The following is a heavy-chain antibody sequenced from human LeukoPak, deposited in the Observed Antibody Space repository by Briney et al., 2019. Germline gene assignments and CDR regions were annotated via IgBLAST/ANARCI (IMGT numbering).Heavy chain of an antibody. J-gene: IGHJ6*02. Sequence: GGSLRLSCAASGFTFSTYTMNWVRQAPGKGLEWVSSISTTSSYKYYADSVRGRFTISRDNAKNTLHLQMNSLRAEDTAVYYCARVPLGTQQWLESRRGMDVWGQGTTVTVSS. V-gene: IGHV3-21*01. CDR1: GFTFSTYT. CDR3: ARVPLGTQQWLESRRGMDV. D-gene: IGHD6-19*01. CDR2: ISTTSSYK.